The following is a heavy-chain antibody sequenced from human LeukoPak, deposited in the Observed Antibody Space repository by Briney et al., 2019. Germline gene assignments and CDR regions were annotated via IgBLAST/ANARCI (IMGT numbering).Heavy chain of an antibody. D-gene: IGHD5-12*01. CDR2: IDGDGSST. CDR1: GFPFSSYW. V-gene: IGHV3-74*01. Sequence: GGSLRLSCAASGFPFSSYWMQWVRQARGKGLVWVSRIDGDGSSTHYADSVKGRFTISRDNAKNTLYLQMNSLRAEDTAVYYCARGYSGYFYYWGQGALVTVSS. J-gene: IGHJ4*02. CDR3: ARGYSGYFYY.